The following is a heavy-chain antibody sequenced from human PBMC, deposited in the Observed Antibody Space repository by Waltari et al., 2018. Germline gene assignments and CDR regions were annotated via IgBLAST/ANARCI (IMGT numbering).Heavy chain of an antibody. D-gene: IGHD1-26*01. CDR2: ISSSSSTI. Sequence: EVQLVESGGGLVQPGGSLRLSCAASGFTFSSYSMNWVRQAPGKGLEWVSYISSSSSTIYDADSVKGRFTISRDNAKNSLYLQMNSLRAEDTAVYYCARSQPGTGSYSDYYYYYYMDVWGKGTTVTVSS. J-gene: IGHJ6*03. CDR3: ARSQPGTGSYSDYYYYYYMDV. CDR1: GFTFSSYS. V-gene: IGHV3-48*04.